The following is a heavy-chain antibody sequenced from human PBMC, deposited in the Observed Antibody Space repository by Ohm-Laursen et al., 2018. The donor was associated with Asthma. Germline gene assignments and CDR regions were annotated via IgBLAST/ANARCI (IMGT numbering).Heavy chain of an antibody. CDR2: INHSGST. D-gene: IGHD2-2*01. V-gene: IGHV4-34*01. CDR3: ARLPKTYCSSTSCYLGYYYYGMDV. Sequence: TLSLTCTVSGGSISGYYWSWIRQPPGKGLEWIGEINHSGSTNYNPSLKSRVTISVDTSKNQFSLKLSSVTAADTAVYYCARLPKTYCSSTSCYLGYYYYGMDVWGQGTTVTVSS. CDR1: GGSISGYY. J-gene: IGHJ6*02.